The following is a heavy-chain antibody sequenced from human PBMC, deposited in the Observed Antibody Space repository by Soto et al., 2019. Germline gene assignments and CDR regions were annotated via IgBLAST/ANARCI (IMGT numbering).Heavy chain of an antibody. D-gene: IGHD3-22*01. CDR2: IYYSGST. J-gene: IGHJ5*02. CDR3: ARQGLDYYDSSGYYYAALYWFDP. Sequence: SETLSLTCTVSGGSISSSSYYWGWIRQPPGKGLEWIGSIYYSGSTYYNPSLKSRVTISVDTSKNQFSLKLSSVTAADTAVYYCARQGLDYYDSSGYYYAALYWFDPWGQGTLVTVSS. CDR1: GGSISSSSYY. V-gene: IGHV4-39*01.